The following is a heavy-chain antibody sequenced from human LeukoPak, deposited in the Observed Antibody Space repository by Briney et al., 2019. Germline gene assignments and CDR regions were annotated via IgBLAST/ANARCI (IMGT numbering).Heavy chain of an antibody. V-gene: IGHV3-23*01. CDR3: AKDSNIAVAEYVY. J-gene: IGHJ4*02. Sequence: PGGSLRLSCAASGFTFSNYAMSWVRQAPGKGLEWVSTISTSGDNTYYADSVKGRFTISRDNAKDTLYLRMYSLRAEDTAVYYCAKDSNIAVAEYVYWGQGTRVTVSS. CDR1: GFTFSNYA. CDR2: ISTSGDNT. D-gene: IGHD6-19*01.